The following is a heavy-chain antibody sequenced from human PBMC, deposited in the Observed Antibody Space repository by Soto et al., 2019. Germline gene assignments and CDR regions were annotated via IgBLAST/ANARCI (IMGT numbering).Heavy chain of an antibody. CDR1: GGSIRSYY. Sequence: SETLSLTCTVSGGSIRSYYWSWIRQPPGKGLEWIGYIYYSGSTNYNPSLKSRVTISVDTSKNQFSLKLSSVTAADTAVYYCARIRDDILTGYLYYYMDVWGKGTTVTVSS. CDR2: IYYSGST. CDR3: ARIRDDILTGYLYYYMDV. V-gene: IGHV4-59*01. J-gene: IGHJ6*03. D-gene: IGHD3-9*01.